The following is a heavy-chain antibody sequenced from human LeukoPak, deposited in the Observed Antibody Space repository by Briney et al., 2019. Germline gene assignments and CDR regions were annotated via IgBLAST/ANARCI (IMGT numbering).Heavy chain of an antibody. Sequence: GASVKVSCKASEYTLTDHYVHWVRQAPGQGLEWMGRINPKSADTTYTQKFQGRVTMTRDTAINLVHMELSRLTSDDTAVYYCAGEADTSDSRDHYGMDVWGQGTTVTVTS. CDR2: INPKSADT. CDR1: EYTLTDHY. D-gene: IGHD6-19*01. V-gene: IGHV1-2*06. J-gene: IGHJ6*02. CDR3: AGEADTSDSRDHYGMDV.